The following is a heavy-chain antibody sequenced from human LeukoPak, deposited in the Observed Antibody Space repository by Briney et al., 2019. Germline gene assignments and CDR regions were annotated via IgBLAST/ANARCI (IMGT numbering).Heavy chain of an antibody. D-gene: IGHD1-1*01. J-gene: IGHJ4*02. Sequence: KPGGSLRLSCAASGFTFSSYSMNWVRQAPGKGLEWVSSISSSSSYIYYADSVKGRFTISRDNSKNTLYLQMNSLRAEDTAVYYCAKTGTPWYYFDYWGQGTLVTVSS. CDR2: ISSSSSYI. CDR3: AKTGTPWYYFDY. V-gene: IGHV3-21*04. CDR1: GFTFSSYS.